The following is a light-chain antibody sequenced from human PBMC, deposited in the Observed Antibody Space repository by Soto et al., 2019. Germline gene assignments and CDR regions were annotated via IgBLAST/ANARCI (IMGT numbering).Light chain of an antibody. Sequence: EIVMTQSPATLSVSPGERATLSCRASQSVSSNLAWYQQKPGQAPRLLIYGASTRATGIPARFSGSGSGTEFTLTISSLQSEDFAVYYCHQYNTCPRTFGQGTKVEIK. J-gene: IGKJ1*01. CDR3: HQYNTCPRT. V-gene: IGKV3-15*01. CDR2: GAS. CDR1: QSVSSN.